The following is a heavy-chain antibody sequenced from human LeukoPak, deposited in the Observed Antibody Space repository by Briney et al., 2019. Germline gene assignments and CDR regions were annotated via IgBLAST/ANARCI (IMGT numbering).Heavy chain of an antibody. CDR3: ARGGYYAKIDY. J-gene: IGHJ4*02. CDR1: GDSISSSY. D-gene: IGHD3-10*01. CDR2: IFTSGST. V-gene: IGHV4-4*07. Sequence: PSETLSLTCTVSGDSISSSYWTWIRQPAGKGLEWIGRIFTSGSTNYNPSLKSRVTMSVDTCKNQFSLKLSSVTAADTAVYYCARGGYYAKIDYWGQGTLVTVSS.